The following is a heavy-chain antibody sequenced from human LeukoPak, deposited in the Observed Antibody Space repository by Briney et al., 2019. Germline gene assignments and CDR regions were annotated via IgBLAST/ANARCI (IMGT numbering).Heavy chain of an antibody. CDR2: IYYSGSS. CDR3: ARVPRSYYYYYYMDV. CDR1: GGSISSGGYY. J-gene: IGHJ6*03. V-gene: IGHV4-61*08. Sequence: PSETLSLTCTVSGGSISSGGYYWSWIRQPPGKGLEWIGYIYYSGSSNYNPSLKSRVTISVDTSKNQFSLKLSSVTAADTAVYYCARVPRSYYYYYYMDVWGKGTTVTVSS.